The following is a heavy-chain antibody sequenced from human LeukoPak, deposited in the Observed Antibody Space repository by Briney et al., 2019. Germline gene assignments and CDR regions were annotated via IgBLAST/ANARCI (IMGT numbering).Heavy chain of an antibody. CDR3: ARHHGGWLTLDF. D-gene: IGHD6-19*01. CDR1: GFPFSTYS. Sequence: GGSLRLSCAASGFPFSTYSMNWVRQAPGKGLEWVSSIGSSSSYLYYADSVKGRFTISRDNAKNSLYLQMNSLRAEDTAVYYCARHHGGWLTLDFWGQGTLVTVSS. J-gene: IGHJ4*02. CDR2: IGSSSSYL. V-gene: IGHV3-21*01.